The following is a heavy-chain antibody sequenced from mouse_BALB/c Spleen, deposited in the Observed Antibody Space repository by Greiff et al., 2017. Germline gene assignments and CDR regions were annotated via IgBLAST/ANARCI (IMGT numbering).Heavy chain of an antibody. CDR2: IDPFNGGT. D-gene: IGHD2-14*01. Sequence: VQLKQSGPELMKPGASVKISCKASGYSFTSDYMHWVKQSHGKSLEWIGYIDPFNGGTSYNQKFKGKATLTVDKSSSTAYMHLSSLTSEDSAVYYCAREDYRYAMDYWGQGTSVTVSS. V-gene: IGHV1S135*01. CDR1: GYSFTSDY. CDR3: AREDYRYAMDY. J-gene: IGHJ4*01.